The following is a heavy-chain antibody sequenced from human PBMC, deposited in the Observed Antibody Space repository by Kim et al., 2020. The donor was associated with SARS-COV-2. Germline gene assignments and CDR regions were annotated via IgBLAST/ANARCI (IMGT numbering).Heavy chain of an antibody. D-gene: IGHD4-17*01. V-gene: IGHV3-23*03. CDR2: IYSGGSST. Sequence: GGSLRLSCAASGFTFSSYAMSWVRQAPGKGLEWVSVIYSGGSSTYYADSVKGRFTISRDNSKNTLYLQMNSLRAEDTAVYYCAKIGYGDFTEYFQHWGQGTLVTVSS. CDR1: GFTFSSYA. CDR3: AKIGYGDFTEYFQH. J-gene: IGHJ1*01.